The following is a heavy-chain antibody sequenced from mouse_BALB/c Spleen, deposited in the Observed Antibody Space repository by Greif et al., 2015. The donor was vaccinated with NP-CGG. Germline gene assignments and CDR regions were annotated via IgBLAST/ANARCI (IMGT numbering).Heavy chain of an antibody. Sequence: SGAELAKPGASVKMSCKASGYTFTSYWMHWVKQRPGQGLEWIGYINPSTGYTEYNQKFKDKATLTADKSSSTAYMQLSSLTSEDSAVYYCARDPYASWFAYWGQGTLVTVSA. CDR2: INPSTGYT. CDR1: GYTFTSYW. CDR3: ARDPYASWFAY. J-gene: IGHJ3*01. D-gene: IGHD1-1*01. V-gene: IGHV1-7*01.